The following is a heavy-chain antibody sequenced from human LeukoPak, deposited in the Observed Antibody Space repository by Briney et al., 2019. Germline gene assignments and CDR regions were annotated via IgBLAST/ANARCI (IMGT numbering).Heavy chain of an antibody. J-gene: IGHJ4*02. CDR2: IRYDGSNK. V-gene: IGHV3-30*02. Sequence: GGSLRLSCAASGFTFSSYGMHWVRQAPDKGLEWVAFIRYDGSNKYYADSVKGRFTISRDNSKNTLYLQMNSLRAEDTAVYYCAKGKAGSHIVVVTAILDYWGQGTLVTVSS. CDR3: AKGKAGSHIVVVTAILDY. CDR1: GFTFSSYG. D-gene: IGHD2-21*02.